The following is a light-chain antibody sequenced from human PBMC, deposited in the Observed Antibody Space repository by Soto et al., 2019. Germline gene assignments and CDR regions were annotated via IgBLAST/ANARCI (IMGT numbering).Light chain of an antibody. CDR2: LGS. Sequence: VLTQSPGTLSLSPGERTTLSCRASQNIRGNELAWYQQKPGQPPRHLVYLGSSRATDIPARFSGRGSGTECTLTVSSLEPEDFAVYACQEDGYSSPWTFGRGTRVEIK. V-gene: IGKV3-20*01. J-gene: IGKJ1*01. CDR3: QEDGYSSPWT. CDR1: QNIRGNE.